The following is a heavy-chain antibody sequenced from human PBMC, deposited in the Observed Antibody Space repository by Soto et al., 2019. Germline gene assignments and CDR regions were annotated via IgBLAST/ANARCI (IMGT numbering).Heavy chain of an antibody. CDR2: IFYSGST. D-gene: IGHD2-8*01. CDR1: GASMTDYY. CDR3: ARVDCLTNGCPFDY. V-gene: IGHV4-59*01. Sequence: SETLSLTCTVSGASMTDYYWSWIRQPPGRGLEWIGFIFYSGSTNCNPSLQSRVTISVDTSKNQFSLKLTSVTAADTAIYYCARVDCLTNGCPFDYWGQGILVTVSS. J-gene: IGHJ4*02.